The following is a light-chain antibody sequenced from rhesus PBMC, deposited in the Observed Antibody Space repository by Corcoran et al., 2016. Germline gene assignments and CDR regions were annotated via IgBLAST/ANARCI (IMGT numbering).Light chain of an antibody. J-gene: IGKJ2*01. CDR2: KAP. CDR3: QQYNSRPYS. Sequence: DIQMTQSPSSLSASVGDRVTITCRASQGIRSRLAWYQQKPGKAPKLLSYKAPHLQSGVPSRFSGSGSGTDFPFTISSLQPEAFSTYSCQQYNSRPYSFGQGTKVDIK. CDR1: QGIRSR. V-gene: IGKV1-21*01.